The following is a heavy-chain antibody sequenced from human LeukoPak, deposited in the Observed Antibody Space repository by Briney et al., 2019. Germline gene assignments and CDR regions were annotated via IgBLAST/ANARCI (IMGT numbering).Heavy chain of an antibody. Sequence: SETLSLTCTVSGGSTSSYYWSWIRQPPGKGLEWIGYIYYSGSTNYNPSLKSRVTISVDPSKNQFSLKLSSVTAADTAVYYCARERTYYYGSGSPARADAFDIWGQGTMVTVSS. CDR1: GGSTSSYY. D-gene: IGHD3-10*01. J-gene: IGHJ3*02. CDR2: IYYSGST. CDR3: ARERTYYYGSGSPARADAFDI. V-gene: IGHV4-59*01.